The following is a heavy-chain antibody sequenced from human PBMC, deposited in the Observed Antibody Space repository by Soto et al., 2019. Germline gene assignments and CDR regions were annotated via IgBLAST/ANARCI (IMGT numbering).Heavy chain of an antibody. CDR2: ISGSGGST. V-gene: IGHV3-23*01. CDR3: AKDAIRFLEWLSYFDY. J-gene: IGHJ4*02. Sequence: EVQLLESGGGLVQPGGSLRLSCAASGFTFSSYAMSWVRQAPGKGLEWVSAISGSGGSTYYADSVKGRFTISRDNSKNTLYLQMNSLRAEDTAVYYCAKDAIRFLEWLSYFDYWGQGTLVTVSS. D-gene: IGHD3-3*01. CDR1: GFTFSSYA.